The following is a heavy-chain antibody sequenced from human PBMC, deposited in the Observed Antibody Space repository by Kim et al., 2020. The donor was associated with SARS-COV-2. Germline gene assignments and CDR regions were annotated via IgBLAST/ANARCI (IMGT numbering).Heavy chain of an antibody. V-gene: IGHV4-39*07. CDR3: ARDGDYKYFQH. J-gene: IGHJ1*01. CDR1: GGSISSSSYY. Sequence: SETLSLTCTVSGGSISSSSYYWGWIRQPPGKGLEWIGSIYYSGSTYYNPSLKSRVTISVDTSKNQFSLKLSSVTAADTAVYYCARDGDYKYFQHWGRGTLVTVSS. D-gene: IGHD4-17*01. CDR2: IYYSGST.